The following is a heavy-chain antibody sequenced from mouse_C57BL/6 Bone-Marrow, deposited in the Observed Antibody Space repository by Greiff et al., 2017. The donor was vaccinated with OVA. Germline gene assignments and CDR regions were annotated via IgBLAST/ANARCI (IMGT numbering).Heavy chain of an antibody. J-gene: IGHJ2*01. D-gene: IGHD4-1*01. Sequence: VQLQQSGPELVKPGASVKISCKASGYAFSSSWMNWVKQRPGKGLEWIGRIYPGDGDTNYNGKFKGKATLTADKSSSTAYMQLSSLTSEDSAVYFCARANWDGYWGQGTTLTVSS. CDR2: IYPGDGDT. V-gene: IGHV1-82*01. CDR3: ARANWDGY. CDR1: GYAFSSSW.